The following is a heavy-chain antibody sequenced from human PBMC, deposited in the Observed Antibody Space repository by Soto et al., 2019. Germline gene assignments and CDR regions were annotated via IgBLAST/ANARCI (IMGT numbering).Heavy chain of an antibody. CDR1: GGSLSNYY. Sequence: SETLSLTCTVSGGSLSNYYWSWIRQPPGKGLEWIGYIYYSGTTSYNPSLKSRVTMSLDTSKNQFSLKLSPVTAADTAVYYCASQHYYDSSGYYVGYWGQGTLVTVSS. J-gene: IGHJ4*02. CDR3: ASQHYYDSSGYYVGY. V-gene: IGHV4-59*08. CDR2: IYYSGTT. D-gene: IGHD3-22*01.